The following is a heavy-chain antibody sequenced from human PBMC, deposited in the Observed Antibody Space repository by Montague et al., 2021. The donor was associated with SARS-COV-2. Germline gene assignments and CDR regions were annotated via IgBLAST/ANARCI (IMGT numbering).Heavy chain of an antibody. Sequence: SLRLSCAASGFTFSSYGMHWVRQAPGKGLEWVAVISYDGSNKYYADSVKGRFTISRDNSKNTLYLQMNSLRAEDTAVYCCARDLTYYDILTGYFAESPYYYYYYGMDVWGQGTTVTVSS. CDR1: GFTFSSYG. CDR3: ARDLTYYDILTGYFAESPYYYYYYGMDV. D-gene: IGHD3-9*01. J-gene: IGHJ6*02. CDR2: ISYDGSNK. V-gene: IGHV3-33*05.